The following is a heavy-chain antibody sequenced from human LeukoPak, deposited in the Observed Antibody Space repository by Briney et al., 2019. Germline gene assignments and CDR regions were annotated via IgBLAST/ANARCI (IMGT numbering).Heavy chain of an antibody. V-gene: IGHV1-2*02. CDR2: INPNSGGT. J-gene: IGHJ4*02. CDR1: GYTFTGYY. D-gene: IGHD1-26*01. Sequence: ASVKVSCKASGYTFTGYYIHWVRQAPGQGPEWMGWINPNSGGTNYAQKFQGRVTMTRDMSINTAYMELSRLRSDDTAVYYCARGHVGATDFDYWGQGTLVTVSS. CDR3: ARGHVGATDFDY.